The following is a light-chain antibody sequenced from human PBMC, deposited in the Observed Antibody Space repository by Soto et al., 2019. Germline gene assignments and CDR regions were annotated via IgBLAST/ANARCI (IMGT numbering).Light chain of an antibody. CDR2: NDS. CDR3: QVWDDSSDHVYV. J-gene: IGLJ1*01. Sequence: SDEVTQPPSVSVAPGQTARITCGGNNIGRKGVHWYQQRPGQAPVLVVYNDSDRPSGIPDRLSGSNSGNTATLTISRVEAGDEAEYYCQVWDDSSDHVYVFGTGTKVTVL. CDR1: NIGRKG. V-gene: IGLV3-21*02.